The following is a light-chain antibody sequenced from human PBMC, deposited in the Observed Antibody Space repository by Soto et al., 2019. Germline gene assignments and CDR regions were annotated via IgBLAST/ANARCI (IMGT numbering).Light chain of an antibody. J-gene: IGKJ1*01. CDR2: AAS. V-gene: IGKV3-15*01. CDR1: QSVNRN. Sequence: EIVMTQSPATLSVSPGERATLSCRASQSVNRNLAWYQQKPGQAPRLLIYAASTRATGIPARFSGSGSETEFTLPISSLQSEDFAIYYCQHYNNWWTFGQGTKVEI. CDR3: QHYNNWWT.